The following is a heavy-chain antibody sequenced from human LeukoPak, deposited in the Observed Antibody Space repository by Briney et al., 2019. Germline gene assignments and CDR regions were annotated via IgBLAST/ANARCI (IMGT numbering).Heavy chain of an antibody. CDR2: INPNSGGT. Sequence: ASVKVSCKASGYTFTGYYMHWVRQAPGQGLEWMGWINPNSGGTNYAQKLQGRVTMTTDTSTSTAYMELRSLRSDDTAVYYCARENSSGWYIVAFDIWGQGTMVTVSS. CDR1: GYTFTGYY. CDR3: ARENSSGWYIVAFDI. V-gene: IGHV1-2*02. J-gene: IGHJ3*02. D-gene: IGHD6-19*01.